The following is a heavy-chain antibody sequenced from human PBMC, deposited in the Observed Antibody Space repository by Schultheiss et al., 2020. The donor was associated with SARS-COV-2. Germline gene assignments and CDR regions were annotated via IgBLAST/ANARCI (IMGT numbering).Heavy chain of an antibody. Sequence: GGSLRLSCAASGFTFSSYDMHWVRQAPGKGLEWVSAISGSGGSTYYADSVKGRFTISRDNSKNTLYLQMNSLRAEDTAVYYCAKVALGSSWYPDYWGQGTLVTVSS. CDR1: GFTFSSYD. D-gene: IGHD6-13*01. J-gene: IGHJ4*02. V-gene: IGHV3-23*01. CDR3: AKVALGSSWYPDY. CDR2: ISGSGGST.